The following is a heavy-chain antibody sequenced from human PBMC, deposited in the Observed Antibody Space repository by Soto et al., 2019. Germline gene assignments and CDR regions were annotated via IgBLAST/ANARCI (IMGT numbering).Heavy chain of an antibody. CDR3: AREGMYHYETSDYYPSTYGLDV. V-gene: IGHV1-2*02. Sequence: QVQLLQSGAEVMKPGASVKVSCKASGYSFTGYYIHWVRQAPGQGLEWMGWIFHNSGGTRFAQKFQGRVTMTRDTSISTVYMELRTLRSDDTAVYYCAREGMYHYETSDYYPSTYGLDVWGQGTAVTVSS. CDR1: GYSFTGYY. D-gene: IGHD3-22*01. CDR2: IFHNSGGT. J-gene: IGHJ6*02.